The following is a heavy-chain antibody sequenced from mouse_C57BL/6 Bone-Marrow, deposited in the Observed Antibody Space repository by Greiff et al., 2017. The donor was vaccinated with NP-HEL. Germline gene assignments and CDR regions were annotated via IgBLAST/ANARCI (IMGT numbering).Heavy chain of an antibody. D-gene: IGHD1-1*01. CDR2: IYPRSGNT. V-gene: IGHV1-81*01. Sequence: QVQLKQSGAELARPGASVKLSCKASGYTFTSYGISWVKQRTGQGLEWIGEIYPRSGNTYYNEQFKGKATLTADKSSSKAYLELRRLTSEDSAVYFCASYYGSPYFDVWGTGTTVTVSA. CDR1: GYTFTSYG. CDR3: ASYYGSPYFDV. J-gene: IGHJ1*03.